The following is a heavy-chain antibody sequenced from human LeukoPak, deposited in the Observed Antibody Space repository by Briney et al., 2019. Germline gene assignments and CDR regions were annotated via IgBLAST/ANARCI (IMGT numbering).Heavy chain of an antibody. CDR2: IYHSGST. CDR3: ARGTYHYDSSGYLYWYFDL. V-gene: IGHV4-59*12. CDR1: GGSINSYY. Sequence: PSETLSLTCTVSGGSINSYYWNWVRQPPGKGLEWIGYIYHSGSTNYNPSLKSRVTISVDTSKNQFSLKLSSVTAADTAVYYCARGTYHYDSSGYLYWYFDLWGRGTLVTVFS. D-gene: IGHD3-22*01. J-gene: IGHJ2*01.